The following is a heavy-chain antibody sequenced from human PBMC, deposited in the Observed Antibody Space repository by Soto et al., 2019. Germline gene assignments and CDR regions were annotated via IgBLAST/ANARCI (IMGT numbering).Heavy chain of an antibody. V-gene: IGHV4-39*01. J-gene: IGHJ4*02. D-gene: IGHD3-22*01. CDR2: INYSGST. CDR3: ASTLSGYYYTSPTFDY. Sequence: SETLSLTRRVSRDSIRRSSHYYWEWIRQPQGKGLKWIGSINYSGSTYYNPSLKSRVTISVDTSKNQFSLKLSSVTAADTAVYYCASTLSGYYYTSPTFDYWGQGTLVTVSS. CDR1: RDSIRRSSHYY.